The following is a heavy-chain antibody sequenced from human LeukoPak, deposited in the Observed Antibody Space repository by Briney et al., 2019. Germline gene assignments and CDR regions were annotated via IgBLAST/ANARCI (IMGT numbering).Heavy chain of an antibody. J-gene: IGHJ6*02. CDR2: ISSSSSYI. Sequence: GRSLRLSCAASGFTFSTYSMNWVRQAPGKGLEWVSSISSSSSYIYYADSVKGRFTISRDNAKNSLYLQMNSLRAEDTAVYYCARDYCSSTSCYDGYYYYGMDVWGQGTTVTVSS. V-gene: IGHV3-21*01. CDR3: ARDYCSSTSCYDGYYYYGMDV. CDR1: GFTFSTYS. D-gene: IGHD2-2*01.